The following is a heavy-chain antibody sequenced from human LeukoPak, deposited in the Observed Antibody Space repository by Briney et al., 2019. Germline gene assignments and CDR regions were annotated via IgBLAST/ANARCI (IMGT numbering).Heavy chain of an antibody. CDR3: FTNTAMAYGVLEG. CDR1: GDSISSTNYY. D-gene: IGHD5-18*01. CDR2: IYYSGST. V-gene: IGHV4-39*07. Sequence: SETLSLTCTVSGDSISSTNYYWGWIRQPPGKGLEWIGSIYYSGSTYYNPSLESRVTISVDTSKNQFSLKLSSVTAADTAVYYCFTNTAMAYGVLEGWGQGTLVTVSS. J-gene: IGHJ4*02.